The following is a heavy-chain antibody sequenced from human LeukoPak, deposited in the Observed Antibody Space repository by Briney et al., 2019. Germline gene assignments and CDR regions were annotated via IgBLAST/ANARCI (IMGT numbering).Heavy chain of an antibody. D-gene: IGHD3-22*01. Sequence: GGSLRLSCAASGFTSSDSAMHWVRQASGKGLEWVGRIRSKANNYATAYAASVKGRFTISRDDSENTAYLQMNSLKTEDTAVYYCSGADFYDSRAYYLRWGQGTLVTVSS. CDR1: GFTSSDSA. J-gene: IGHJ4*02. CDR2: IRSKANNYAT. CDR3: SGADFYDSRAYYLR. V-gene: IGHV3-73*01.